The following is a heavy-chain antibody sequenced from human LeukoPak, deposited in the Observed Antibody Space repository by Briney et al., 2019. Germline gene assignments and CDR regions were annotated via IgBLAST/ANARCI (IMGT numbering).Heavy chain of an antibody. V-gene: IGHV3-48*04. D-gene: IGHD6-13*01. Sequence: GGSLRLSCAASGFTFSSYNVNWVRQAPGKGPEWVSYISSSSSTIYYADSVKGRFTISRDNAKNSLYLQMNSLRAEDTAVYYCARENSWVDYWGQGTLVTVSS. CDR2: ISSSSSTI. CDR3: ARENSWVDY. CDR1: GFTFSSYN. J-gene: IGHJ4*02.